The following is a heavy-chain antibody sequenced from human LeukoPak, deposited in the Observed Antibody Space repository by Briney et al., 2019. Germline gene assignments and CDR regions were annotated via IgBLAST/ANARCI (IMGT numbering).Heavy chain of an antibody. CDR3: ARENLDAFDI. Sequence: GASVKVSCKASGYTFTSYGISWVRQAPGQGLEWMGWISAYNGNTNYAQKFQGRVTMTRDTSTSTVYMELSSLRSEDTAVYYCARENLDAFDIWGQGTMVTVSS. CDR2: ISAYNGNT. V-gene: IGHV1-18*01. J-gene: IGHJ3*02. CDR1: GYTFTSYG.